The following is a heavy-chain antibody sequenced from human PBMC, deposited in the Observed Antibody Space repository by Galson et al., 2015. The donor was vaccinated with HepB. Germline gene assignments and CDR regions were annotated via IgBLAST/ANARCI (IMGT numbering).Heavy chain of an antibody. CDR3: ATDGYSSSWYVRYFDL. Sequence: SLRLSCAASGFTVSNNYMSWVRQAPGKGLEWVSVIYSGGSTYYADSVKGRFTISRDNSKNTLYLQMNSLRAEDTAVYYCATDGYSSSWYVRYFDLWGRGTLVPVAA. J-gene: IGHJ2*01. D-gene: IGHD6-13*01. V-gene: IGHV3-66*01. CDR2: IYSGGST. CDR1: GFTVSNNY.